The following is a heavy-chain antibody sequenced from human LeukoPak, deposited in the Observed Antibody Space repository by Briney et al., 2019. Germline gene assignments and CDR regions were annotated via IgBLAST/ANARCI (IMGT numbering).Heavy chain of an antibody. V-gene: IGHV3-43*02. CDR1: GFNFNEHD. J-gene: IGHJ4*02. D-gene: IGHD1-1*01. CDR3: AKRSGSPHNFDY. Sequence: GRSVRLYGGGSGFNFNEHDMHWVRQAPGKGLEGVSLISGDGGNKHYADSVKGRFTISRDNGKNSLYLQMNSLRSEDTALYYCAKRSGSPHNFDYWGQGALVTVSS. CDR2: ISGDGGNK.